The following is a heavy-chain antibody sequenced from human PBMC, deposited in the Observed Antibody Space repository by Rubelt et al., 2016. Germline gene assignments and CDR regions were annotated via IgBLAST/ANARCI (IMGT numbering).Heavy chain of an antibody. J-gene: IGHJ2*01. Sequence: GGGLVQPGGSLRLSCAASGFTFSSYDMHWVRQATGKGLEWVSAIGTAGDTYYPGSVKGRFTISRENAKNSLYLQMDSLRAGDTAVYYCARAERYSSGWRVGFDRWGRGTLVTVSS. D-gene: IGHD6-19*01. CDR1: GFTFSSYD. CDR3: ARAERYSSGWRVGFDR. CDR2: IGTAGDT. V-gene: IGHV3-13*04.